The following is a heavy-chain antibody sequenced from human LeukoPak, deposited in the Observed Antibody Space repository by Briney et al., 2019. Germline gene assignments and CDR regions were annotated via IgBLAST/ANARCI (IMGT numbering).Heavy chain of an antibody. V-gene: IGHV3-33*08. Sequence: PGGSLRLSCAAPGFTFSSYAMSWVRQAPGKGLEWVAVIWADGRNKYYADSVKGRFTISRENSQNTLYLQIDSLRAEDTAMYYCARDLGSSPFDYWGQGTLVTVSS. CDR1: GFTFSSYA. D-gene: IGHD1-26*01. J-gene: IGHJ4*02. CDR3: ARDLGSSPFDY. CDR2: IWADGRNK.